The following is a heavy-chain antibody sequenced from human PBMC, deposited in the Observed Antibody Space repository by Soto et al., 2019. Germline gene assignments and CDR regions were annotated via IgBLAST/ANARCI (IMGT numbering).Heavy chain of an antibody. CDR3: ARLYHSSSAWAYYYYYGMDV. D-gene: IGHD6-6*01. CDR2: IYYSGST. J-gene: IGHJ6*02. Sequence: SETLSLTCTVSGGSISSSSYYWGWIRQPPGKGLEWIGSIYYSGSTYYNPSLKSRVTISVDTSKNQFSLKLSSVTAADTAVYYCARLYHSSSAWAYYYYYGMDVWGQGTTVTVSS. CDR1: GGSISSSSYY. V-gene: IGHV4-39*01.